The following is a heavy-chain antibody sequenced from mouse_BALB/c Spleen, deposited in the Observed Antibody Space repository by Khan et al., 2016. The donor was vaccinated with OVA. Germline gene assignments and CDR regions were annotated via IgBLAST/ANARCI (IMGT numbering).Heavy chain of an antibody. V-gene: IGHV5-17*02. CDR3: ARTCYYYFDY. D-gene: IGHD2-12*01. J-gene: IGHJ2*01. CDR1: GFTFSGFG. CDR2: ISSGSSTF. Sequence: EVELVESGGGLVQPGGSRKLSCAASGFTFSGFGMHWVRQAPEKGLEWVASISSGSSTFYFADTLKGRFTISKDNPKNTLVLQRASLRSEDTAMYYCARTCYYYFDYWGQGTTLTVSS.